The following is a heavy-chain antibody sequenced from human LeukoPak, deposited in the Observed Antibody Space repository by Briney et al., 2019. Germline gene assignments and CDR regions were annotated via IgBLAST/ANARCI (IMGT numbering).Heavy chain of an antibody. J-gene: IGHJ6*02. CDR1: GGTFSSYA. CDR2: IIPIFGTA. CDR3: ARGEDAGLTTFRLVAYYYYGMDV. Sequence: SVKVSCKASGGTFSSYAISWVRQAPGQGLEWMGGIIPIFGTANYAQKFQGRVTITADKSTSTAYMELSSLRSEDTAVYYCARGEDAGLTTFRLVAYYYYGMDVWGQGTTVTVSS. V-gene: IGHV1-69*06. D-gene: IGHD4-17*01.